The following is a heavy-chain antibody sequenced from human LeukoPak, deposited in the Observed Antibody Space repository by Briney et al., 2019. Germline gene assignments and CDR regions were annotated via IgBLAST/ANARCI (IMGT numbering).Heavy chain of an antibody. CDR3: AADLNYYDSSGSGDY. Sequence: SVKVSCKASGFTFTSSAMQWVRQARGQRLEWIGWIVVGSGNANYAQKFQERVTITRDMSTSTAYMELTSLKSEDTAVYYCAADLNYYDSSGSGDYWGQGTLVTVSS. J-gene: IGHJ4*02. CDR2: IVVGSGNA. V-gene: IGHV1-58*02. D-gene: IGHD3-22*01. CDR1: GFTFTSSA.